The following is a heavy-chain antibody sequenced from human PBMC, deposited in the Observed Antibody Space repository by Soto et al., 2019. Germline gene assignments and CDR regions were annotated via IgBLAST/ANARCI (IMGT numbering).Heavy chain of an antibody. Sequence: QVQLVQSGAEVKKPGSSVKGSCTASGGSLRNSVISWVRQAPAQRLEWMGGVIPILGTANYALKFQGRVTMTADEATSTAYMDLSSLSPDDTAVYYCARLGHPGHWGPGTLVIVSS. CDR3: ARLGHPGH. J-gene: IGHJ4*02. V-gene: IGHV1-69*01. CDR2: VIPILGTA. CDR1: GGSLRNSV.